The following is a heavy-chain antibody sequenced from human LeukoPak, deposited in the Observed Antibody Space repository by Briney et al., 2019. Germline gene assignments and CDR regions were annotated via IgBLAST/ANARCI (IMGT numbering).Heavy chain of an antibody. D-gene: IGHD2-21*02. Sequence: SETLSLTCTVSGYSISSGYYWGWIRQPPGKGLEWIGSIYHSGSTQYNPSLKSRVTISVDTSKNQFSLNLSSVTAADTAVYYCARVSSPGIVVVTAAFDYWGQGTLVTVSS. CDR2: IYHSGST. CDR1: GYSISSGYY. CDR3: ARVSSPGIVVVTAAFDY. J-gene: IGHJ4*02. V-gene: IGHV4-38-2*02.